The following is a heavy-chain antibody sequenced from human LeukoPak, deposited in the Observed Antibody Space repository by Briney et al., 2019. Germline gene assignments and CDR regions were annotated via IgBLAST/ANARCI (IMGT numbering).Heavy chain of an antibody. CDR1: GFTFSTYS. V-gene: IGHV3-21*01. CDR3: ARDKVNTGLDAFDI. Sequence: SGGSLRLSCAASGFTFSTYSLNWVRQAPGKGLEWVSYISSSSNYIYYADSVKGRFTISRDNAKNSLYLQMNSLRAEDTAVYYCARDKVNTGLDAFDIWGQGTMVTVSS. J-gene: IGHJ3*02. D-gene: IGHD5-18*01. CDR2: ISSSSNYI.